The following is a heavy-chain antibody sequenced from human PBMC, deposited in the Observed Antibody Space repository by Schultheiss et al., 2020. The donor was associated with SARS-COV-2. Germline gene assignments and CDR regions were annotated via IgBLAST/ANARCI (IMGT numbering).Heavy chain of an antibody. CDR2: ISSSSSYI. J-gene: IGHJ4*02. V-gene: IGHV3-21*01. CDR3: ARAGRGGDWSRTLGY. CDR1: GFTFSSYS. D-gene: IGHD2-21*02. Sequence: GESLKISCAASGFTFSSYSMNWVRQAPGKGLEWVSSISSSSSYIYYADSVKGRFTISRDNAKNSLYLQMNSLRAEDTAVYYCARAGRGGDWSRTLGYWGQGTLVTVSS.